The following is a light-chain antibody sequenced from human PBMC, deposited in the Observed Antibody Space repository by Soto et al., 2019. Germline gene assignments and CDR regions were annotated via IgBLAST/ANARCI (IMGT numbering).Light chain of an antibody. CDR1: SSDVGAYNY. Sequence: QSALTQPRSVSGSPGQSVTISCTGTSSDVGAYNYVSWYQHHPGKAPKYMIYDVSKRPSGGPDRFSGSKSGNTASLTISGLQAEDEADYYCCSYAGTYSDVFGTGTKLTVL. CDR3: CSYAGTYSDV. J-gene: IGLJ1*01. V-gene: IGLV2-11*01. CDR2: DVS.